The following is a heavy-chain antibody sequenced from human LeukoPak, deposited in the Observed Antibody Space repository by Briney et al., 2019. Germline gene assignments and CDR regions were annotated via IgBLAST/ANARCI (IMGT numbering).Heavy chain of an antibody. Sequence: GGSLRLSCAASGFTVSSNYMSWVRQAPGKGLEWVSVIYSGGSTYYADSVKGRFTISRDNSENTLYLQMNSLRAEDTAVYYCAKGSGSYSSIDYWGQGTLVIVSS. CDR1: GFTVSSNY. CDR2: IYSGGST. D-gene: IGHD1-26*01. CDR3: AKGSGSYSSIDY. V-gene: IGHV3-53*01. J-gene: IGHJ4*02.